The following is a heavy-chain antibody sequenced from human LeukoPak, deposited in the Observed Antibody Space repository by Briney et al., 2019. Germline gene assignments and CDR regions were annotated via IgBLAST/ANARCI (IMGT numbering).Heavy chain of an antibody. J-gene: IGHJ4*02. CDR1: GYTLTGYY. CDR3: ARDGEYGSGSYYRGCFDY. CDR2: IHPRSGDT. D-gene: IGHD3-10*01. Sequence: ASVKVSCKSSGYTLTGYYMHWVRQAPGQGLEWMGWIHPRSGDTNYAQKFQGRVTMTRDTSINTAYTDLNSLRSDDTAVYYCARDGEYGSGSYYRGCFDYWGPGALVTVSS. V-gene: IGHV1-2*02.